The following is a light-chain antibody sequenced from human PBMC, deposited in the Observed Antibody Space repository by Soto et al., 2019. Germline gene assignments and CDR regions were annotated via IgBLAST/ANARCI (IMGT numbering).Light chain of an antibody. CDR3: QQYNTYST. J-gene: IGKJ1*01. Sequence: DIQMTQSPSTLSASVXXXXXXXXRASQTIRSWLAWYKQTPGXXPXXLIYDASSLRGGVPSRFSGSGSGTDFPLTISSLHPDYSATDDCQQYNTYSTFGQGTKGDI. CDR1: QTIRSW. V-gene: IGKV1-5*01. CDR2: DAS.